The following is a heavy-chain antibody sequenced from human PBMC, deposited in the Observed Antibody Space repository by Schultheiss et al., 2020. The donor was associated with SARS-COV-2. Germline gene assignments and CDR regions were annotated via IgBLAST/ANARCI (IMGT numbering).Heavy chain of an antibody. V-gene: IGHV4-59*04. J-gene: IGHJ4*02. CDR1: GGSISSYS. CDR3: ARRTTRSDY. Sequence: SQTLSLTCSVSGGSISSYSWSWIRQPPGKGLEWIGSIYHSGSTYYNPSLKSRVTISVDTSKNQFSLKLSSVTAADTAVYYCARRTTRSDYWGQGTLVTVSS. CDR2: IYHSGST. D-gene: IGHD4-11*01.